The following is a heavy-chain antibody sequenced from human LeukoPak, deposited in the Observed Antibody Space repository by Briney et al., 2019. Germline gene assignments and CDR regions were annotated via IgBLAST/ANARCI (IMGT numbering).Heavy chain of an antibody. CDR2: IYYSGST. D-gene: IGHD2-15*01. CDR3: AREVRGGGTLGY. CDR1: CGSLSSFL. Sequence: KPSEVPFLSWPVPCGSLSSFLWGWFRQPPGEGLGWIGYIYYSGSTNYNPSLKSRVTISVDTSKNQFSLKLSSVTAADTAVYYCAREVRGGGTLGYWGQGTLVTVSS. J-gene: IGHJ4*02. V-gene: IGHV4-59*01.